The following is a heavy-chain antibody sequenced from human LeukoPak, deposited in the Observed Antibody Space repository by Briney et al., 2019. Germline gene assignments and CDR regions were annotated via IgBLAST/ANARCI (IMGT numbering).Heavy chain of an antibody. J-gene: IGHJ5*02. V-gene: IGHV1-69*04. Sequence: ASVKVSCKASGGTFSSYAISWVRQAPGQGLEWMGRIIPILGIVNYAQKFQGRATITADKSTSTAYMELSSLRSEDTAVYYCARAYDYVWGSYRRNWFDPWGQGTLVTVSS. CDR1: GGTFSSYA. CDR2: IIPILGIV. CDR3: ARAYDYVWGSYRRNWFDP. D-gene: IGHD3-16*02.